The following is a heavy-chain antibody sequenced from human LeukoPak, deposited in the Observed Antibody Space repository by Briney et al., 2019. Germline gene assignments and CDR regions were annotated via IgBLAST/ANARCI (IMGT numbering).Heavy chain of an antibody. CDR1: GGSISSGGYS. Sequence: SETLSLTCAVSGGSISSGGYSLSWIRQPPGKGLEWIGYIYHSGSTYYNPSLKSRVTISVDRSKNQFSLKLSSVTAADTAVYYCARGGEAYSSSYYFDYWGQGTLVTVSS. CDR2: IYHSGST. CDR3: ARGGEAYSSSYYFDY. V-gene: IGHV4-30-2*01. D-gene: IGHD6-6*01. J-gene: IGHJ4*02.